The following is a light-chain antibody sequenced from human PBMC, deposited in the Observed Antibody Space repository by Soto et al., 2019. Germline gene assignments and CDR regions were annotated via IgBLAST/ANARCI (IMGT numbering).Light chain of an antibody. V-gene: IGLV1-44*01. CDR2: GDD. CDR1: GSSIGTNT. J-gene: IGLJ2*01. CDR3: AAWDGSLNNVL. Sequence: QSVLTQPPSASGTPGQRVTISCSGSGSSIGTNTVNWYRQLPGTATKLLIYGDDQRPSGVPDRFSGSKSGTSASLAISGLQSEDEADYYCAAWDGSLNNVLFGGGTKLTVL.